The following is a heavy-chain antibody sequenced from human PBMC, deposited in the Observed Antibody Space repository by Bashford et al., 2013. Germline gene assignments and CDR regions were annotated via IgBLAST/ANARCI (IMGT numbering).Heavy chain of an antibody. CDR3: ARLWNGYYTGQAFDI. D-gene: IGHD3-3*01. V-gene: IGHV4-39*01. Sequence: SETLSLTCSVSGGSIRSRTNYWAWIRQPPGKGLEWIGSIYYSGSTYYNPSLKSRVTISVDTSKSQFSLKLSSVTAADTAVYYCARLWNGYYTGQAFDIWGQGTMVTVSS. J-gene: IGHJ3*02. CDR1: GGSIRSRTNY. CDR2: IYYSGST.